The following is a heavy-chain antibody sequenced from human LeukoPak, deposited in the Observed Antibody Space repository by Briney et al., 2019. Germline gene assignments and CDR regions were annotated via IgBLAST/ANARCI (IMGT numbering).Heavy chain of an antibody. J-gene: IGHJ4*02. CDR3: ARESKTYDGSGYYHDS. V-gene: IGHV4-4*07. CDR1: GGSIYNYY. D-gene: IGHD3-22*01. Sequence: SETLSLTCTVSGGSIYNYYWSWIRQPAGKGLEWIGRIYTSGSTDYSPSLKSRVTMSLDTSKNQFSLNLYSVTAADTAVYFCARESKTYDGSGYYHDSWGQGTLVTVSS. CDR2: IYTSGST.